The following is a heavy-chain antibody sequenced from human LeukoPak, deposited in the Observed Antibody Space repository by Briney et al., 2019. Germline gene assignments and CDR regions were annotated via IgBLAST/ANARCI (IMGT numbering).Heavy chain of an antibody. CDR2: IWYDGSNK. D-gene: IGHD6-13*01. Sequence: GRSLRLSCAAPGFTFSSYGMHWVRQAPGKGLEWVAVIWYDGSNKHYGDSVKGRFTISRDNSKNTLYLQMNSLRAEDTAVYYCASTMEDVSSSWTFDYWGRGTLVTVSS. V-gene: IGHV3-33*01. CDR1: GFTFSSYG. J-gene: IGHJ4*02. CDR3: ASTMEDVSSSWTFDY.